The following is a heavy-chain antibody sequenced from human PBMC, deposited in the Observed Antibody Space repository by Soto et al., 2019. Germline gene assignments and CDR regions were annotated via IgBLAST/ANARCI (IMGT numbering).Heavy chain of an antibody. CDR2: IYYSGST. CDR1: GGSVSSGSYY. J-gene: IGHJ4*02. D-gene: IGHD4-17*01. V-gene: IGHV4-61*01. Sequence: SETLSLTCTVSGGSVSSGSYYWSWIRQPPGKGLEWIGYIYYSGSTNYNPSLKSRVTISVDTSKNQFSLKLSSVTAADTAVYYCARGHYGGKPSLHDYWGQGTLVTVSS. CDR3: ARGHYGGKPSLHDY.